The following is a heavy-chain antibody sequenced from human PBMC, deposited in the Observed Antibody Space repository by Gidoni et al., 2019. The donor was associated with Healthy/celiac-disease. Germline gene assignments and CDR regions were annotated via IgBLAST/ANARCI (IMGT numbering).Heavy chain of an antibody. Sequence: VQLQESVPGLVKPSGTLSLTCAVSGGSISRSNWWSWVRQPPGKGLKWIGEIYHSGSTNYNTSLKSRVTISVDKSKNQFSLKLSSVTAADTAVYYCASSLGASGRGDYWGQGTLVTVSS. CDR3: ASSLGASGRGDY. J-gene: IGHJ4*02. CDR2: IYHSGST. CDR1: GGSISRSNW. V-gene: IGHV4-4*02. D-gene: IGHD1-26*01.